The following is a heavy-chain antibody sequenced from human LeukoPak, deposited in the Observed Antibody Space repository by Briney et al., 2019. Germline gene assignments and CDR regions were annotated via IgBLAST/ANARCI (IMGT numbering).Heavy chain of an antibody. D-gene: IGHD2-8*01. V-gene: IGHV4-31*02. J-gene: IGHJ3*02. Sequence: WXWVXXXXXXGXXGIGXIYXSGSTYYNPSLKSRVTISVDTSKNQFSLKLSSVTAADTAVYYCARSYCTNGVCYTGDAFDIWGQGTMVTVSS. CDR2: IYXSGST. CDR3: ARSYCTNGVCYTGDAFDI.